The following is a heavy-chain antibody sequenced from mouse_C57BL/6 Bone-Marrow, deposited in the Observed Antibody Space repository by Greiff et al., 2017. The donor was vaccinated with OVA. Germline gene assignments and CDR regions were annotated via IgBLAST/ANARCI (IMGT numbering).Heavy chain of an antibody. V-gene: IGHV1-4*01. J-gene: IGHJ2*01. CDR3: AREDYYGSSLDY. D-gene: IGHD1-1*01. CDR2: INPSSGYT. CDR1: GYTFTSYT. Sequence: VKLMESGAELARPGASVKMSCKASGYTFTSYTMHWVKQRPGQGLEWIGYINPSSGYTKYNQKFKDKATLTADKSSSTAYMQLSSLTSEDSAVYYCAREDYYGSSLDYWGQGTTLTVSS.